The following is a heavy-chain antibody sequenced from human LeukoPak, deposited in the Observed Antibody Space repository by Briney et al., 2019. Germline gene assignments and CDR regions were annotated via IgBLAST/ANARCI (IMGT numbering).Heavy chain of an antibody. Sequence: GASVKVSCKASGYTFTSYDINWVRQATGQGLEWMGWMNPNSGNTGYAQKFQGRVTMTRNTSISTAYMELSSLRSVDTAVYYCARGVTMVRGVIITSDFDYWGQGTLVTVSS. CDR1: GYTFTSYD. CDR2: MNPNSGNT. J-gene: IGHJ4*02. D-gene: IGHD3-10*01. V-gene: IGHV1-8*01. CDR3: ARGVTMVRGVIITSDFDY.